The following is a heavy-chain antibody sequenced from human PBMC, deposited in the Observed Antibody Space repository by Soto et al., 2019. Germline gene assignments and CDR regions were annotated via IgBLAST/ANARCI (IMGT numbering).Heavy chain of an antibody. D-gene: IGHD2-21*02. CDR1: GNTFTNYY. J-gene: IGHJ4*02. V-gene: IGHV1-46*01. CDR2: INPSGGHT. CDR3: ARGGHVVVVTAAFDY. Sequence: QVQLMQSGAEVKKPGASVKVSCKASGNTFTNYYIHWVRQAPGQGLVWMGTINPSGGHTTYAQKFLGRVPMTRDTSTSTLYMELTSLRSEDTAVYYCARGGHVVVVTAAFDYWGQGTLVTVSS.